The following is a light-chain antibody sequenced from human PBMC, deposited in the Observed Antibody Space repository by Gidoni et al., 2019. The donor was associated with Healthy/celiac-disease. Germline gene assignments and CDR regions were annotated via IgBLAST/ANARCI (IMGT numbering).Light chain of an antibody. CDR1: QSVSSTY. J-gene: IGKJ1*01. V-gene: IGKV3-20*01. Sequence: SQSVSSTYLAWYQQKPGQAPRLLIFYGASSRATGIPDRFSGSGSGTDFTLTISRLEPEDFAVYYWQQYGSSLWTFGQGTKVEIK. CDR2: GAS. CDR3: QQYGSSLWT.